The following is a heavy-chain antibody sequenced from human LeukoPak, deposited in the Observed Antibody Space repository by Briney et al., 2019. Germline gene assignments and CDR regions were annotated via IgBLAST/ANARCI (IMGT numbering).Heavy chain of an antibody. CDR3: ARVIAVALRDY. CDR1: GGSISGFY. J-gene: IGHJ4*02. Sequence: SETLSLTCTVSGGSISGFYWTWIRQPPGKGLEWIGYIYYNAESTNYKPSLRGRVTIQVDTSNNQFSVKLSSVTAADAAVYYCARVIAVALRDYWGQGTLVTVSS. CDR2: IYYNAEST. V-gene: IGHV4-59*12. D-gene: IGHD6-19*01.